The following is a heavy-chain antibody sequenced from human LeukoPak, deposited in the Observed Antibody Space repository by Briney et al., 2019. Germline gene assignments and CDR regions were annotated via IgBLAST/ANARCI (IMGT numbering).Heavy chain of an antibody. J-gene: IGHJ5*02. CDR3: ARVRFLEWLLYKGNWFDP. CDR2: IYSGGST. D-gene: IGHD3-3*01. V-gene: IGHV3-53*01. Sequence: GGSLRLSCAASGFTVSSNYMSWVRQAPGKGLEWVSVIYSGGSTYYADSVKGRFTISRDNSKNTLYLQMNSLRAEDTAVYYCARVRFLEWLLYKGNWFDPWGQGTLVTVSS. CDR1: GFTVSSNY.